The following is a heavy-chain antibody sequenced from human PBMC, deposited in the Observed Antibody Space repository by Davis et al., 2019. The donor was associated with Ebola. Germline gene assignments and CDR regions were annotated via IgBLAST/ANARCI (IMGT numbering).Heavy chain of an antibody. CDR2: INHSGGT. CDR1: GGSFSGYY. CDR3: ARGSVIGSTSWYYNY. Sequence: SQTLSLTCAVYGGSFSGYYWSWIRQPPGKGLEWIGDINHSGGTNYNPSLKSRATISGDTSKNQFSLKVYSVTAADTAVYYCARGSVIGSTSWYYNYWGQGTLVTVSS. J-gene: IGHJ4*02. D-gene: IGHD2-2*01. V-gene: IGHV4-34*01.